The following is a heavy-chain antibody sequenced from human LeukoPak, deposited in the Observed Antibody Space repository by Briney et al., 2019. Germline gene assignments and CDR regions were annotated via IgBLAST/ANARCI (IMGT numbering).Heavy chain of an antibody. J-gene: IGHJ4*02. CDR1: GFTFSTYA. V-gene: IGHV3-30-3*01. CDR3: VTGNASGSILILY. CDR2: ISDDGSRT. Sequence: PGRSLRHSPGHSGFTFSTYAAHWVRQAPGKGLEWVAIISDDGSRTYYSNSVKGRFTISRDNSRNTLYLQMNSLRPEDTAVYYCVTGNASGSILILYWGQGTLVTVSS. D-gene: IGHD3-10*01.